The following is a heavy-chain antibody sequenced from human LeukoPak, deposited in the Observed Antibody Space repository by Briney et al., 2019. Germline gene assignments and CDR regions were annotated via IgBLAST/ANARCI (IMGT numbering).Heavy chain of an antibody. CDR2: INPNSGGT. Sequence: EASVKVSCKASGYTFTGYYMHWVRQAPGQGLEWMGWINPNSGGTNCAQKFQGRVTMTRDTSISTAYMELSRLRSDDTAVYYCASYSSSWYLFDYWGQGTLVTVSS. J-gene: IGHJ4*02. V-gene: IGHV1-2*02. CDR1: GYTFTGYY. CDR3: ASYSSSWYLFDY. D-gene: IGHD6-13*01.